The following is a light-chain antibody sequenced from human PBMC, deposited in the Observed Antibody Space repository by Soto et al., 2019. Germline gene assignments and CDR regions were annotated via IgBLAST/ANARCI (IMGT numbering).Light chain of an antibody. CDR1: QTVNSN. Sequence: ERVMTQSPATLSVSPGERATLSCRASQTVNSNLAWYQQKPGQGPRLLIYGASTRATGIPARFSGSGSGTEFTLTISNLQSEDFAVYYCQQYNNWPYTFGQGTKVDIK. J-gene: IGKJ2*01. CDR2: GAS. V-gene: IGKV3-15*01. CDR3: QQYNNWPYT.